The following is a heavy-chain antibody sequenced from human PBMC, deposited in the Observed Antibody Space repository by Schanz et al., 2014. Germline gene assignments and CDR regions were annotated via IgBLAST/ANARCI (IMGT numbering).Heavy chain of an antibody. CDR2: TNGDGTNA. J-gene: IGHJ6*02. Sequence: QVQMVESGGGVVQPGRSLRLSCAASGFAFSSYGMHWVRQVPGKGLEWVSCTNGDGTNAKYADSVKGRFTISRDNSENTLYLQMNSLSADDTAVFYCAKGMGYCSGGTCYDYYYYGLDVWGQGTTVTVSS. D-gene: IGHD2-15*01. V-gene: IGHV3-33*06. CDR3: AKGMGYCSGGTCYDYYYYGLDV. CDR1: GFAFSSYG.